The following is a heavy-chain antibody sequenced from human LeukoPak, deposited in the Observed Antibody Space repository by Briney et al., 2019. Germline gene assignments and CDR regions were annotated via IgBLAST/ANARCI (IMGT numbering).Heavy chain of an antibody. D-gene: IGHD3-3*01. CDR3: ARHDGVIIHGNQFYYMDV. CDR1: GFTFSTYA. V-gene: IGHV3-23*01. J-gene: IGHJ6*03. Sequence: PGGSLRLSCAASGFTFSTYAMNWVRQAPGTGLDWVSSISVSGTNTYYAESVKGRFTISRDNSKNTLYLQMNSMRGEDTAVYYCARHDGVIIHGNQFYYMDVWGKGTTIIVSS. CDR2: ISVSGTNT.